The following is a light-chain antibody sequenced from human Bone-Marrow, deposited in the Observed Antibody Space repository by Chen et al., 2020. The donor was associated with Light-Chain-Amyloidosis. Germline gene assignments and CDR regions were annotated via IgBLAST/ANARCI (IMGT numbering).Light chain of an antibody. J-gene: IGLJ3*02. CDR3: PVWDRSSDRPV. Sequence: SYVLTQPSSVSVAPGQTATIACGGNNIGSTSVHWYQQTPGQAPLLVVYDDSDRPSGIPERLSGANSGNAATLTGSRVEAGDEADYCCPVWDRSSDRPVFGGGTKLTVL. V-gene: IGLV3-21*02. CDR1: NIGSTS. CDR2: DDS.